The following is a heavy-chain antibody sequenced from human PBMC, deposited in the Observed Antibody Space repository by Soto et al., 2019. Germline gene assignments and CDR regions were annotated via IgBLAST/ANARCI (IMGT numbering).Heavy chain of an antibody. D-gene: IGHD4-4*01. V-gene: IGHV3-23*01. CDR3: AKHYYSNYEVGWFAP. CDR1: GFTFSSYA. CDR2: ISGSGGST. Sequence: EVQLLESGGGLVQPGGSLRLSCAASGFTFSSYAMSWVRQAPGKGLEWVSAISGSGGSTYYADSVKGRFTISRDNSKNTLYLQINSLRAEDTAVYYCAKHYYSNYEVGWFAPWGQGTLVTVSS. J-gene: IGHJ5*02.